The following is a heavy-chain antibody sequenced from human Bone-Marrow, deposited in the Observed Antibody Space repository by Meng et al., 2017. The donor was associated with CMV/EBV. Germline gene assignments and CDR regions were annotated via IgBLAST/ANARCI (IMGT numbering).Heavy chain of an antibody. J-gene: IGHJ6*02. CDR3: AKEGPYSSSSGMDV. D-gene: IGHD6-6*01. CDR1: GFTFSSYW. CDR2: ISTDGSST. V-gene: IGHV3-74*01. Sequence: GESLKISCAASGFTFSSYWMHWVRQPPGKGLVWVSRISTDGSSTAHAASVEGRFTISRDNAKNTLYLQMNSLRAEDTAVYYCAKEGPYSSSSGMDVWGQGTTVTVSS.